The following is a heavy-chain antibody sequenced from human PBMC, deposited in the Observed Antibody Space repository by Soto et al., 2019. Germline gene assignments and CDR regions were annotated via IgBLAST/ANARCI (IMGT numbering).Heavy chain of an antibody. CDR1: GFTFSSYG. D-gene: IGHD3-10*01. CDR2: ISYDGSNK. Sequence: QVQLVESGGGVVQPGRSLRLSCAASGFTFSSYGVHWVRQAPGKGLEWVAVISYDGSNKYYADSVKGRFTISRDNSKNTLYLQMNSLRAEDTAVYYCAKPMVRGVIISHGMDVWGQGTTVTVSS. J-gene: IGHJ6*02. CDR3: AKPMVRGVIISHGMDV. V-gene: IGHV3-30*18.